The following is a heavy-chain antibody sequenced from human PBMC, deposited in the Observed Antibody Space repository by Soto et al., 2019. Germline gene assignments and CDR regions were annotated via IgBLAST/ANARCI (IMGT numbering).Heavy chain of an antibody. CDR3: ARLYYYDSSGYYYFDY. D-gene: IGHD3-22*01. CDR2: IYHSGST. CDR1: GGSISSSNW. J-gene: IGHJ4*02. V-gene: IGHV4-4*02. Sequence: PSETLSLTXAVSGGSISSSNWWSWVRQPPGKGLEWIGEIYHSGSTNYNPSLKSRVTISVDKSKNQFSLKLSSVTAADTAVYYCARLYYYDSSGYYYFDYWGQGTLVTVSS.